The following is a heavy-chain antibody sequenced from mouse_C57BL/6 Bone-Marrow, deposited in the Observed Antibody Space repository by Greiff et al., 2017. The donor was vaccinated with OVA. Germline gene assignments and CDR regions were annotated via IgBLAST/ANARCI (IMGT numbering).Heavy chain of an antibody. J-gene: IGHJ2*01. CDR2: ISSGGSYT. Sequence: EVKLVESGGDLVKPGGSLKLSCAASGFTFSSYGMSWVRQTPDKRLEWVATISSGGSYTYYPASVKGRFTISRDNAKNTLYLQMSSLKAEDTAMYYCARHGDYGSFFDHWGQGTTLTVSS. V-gene: IGHV5-6*01. CDR1: GFTFSSYG. CDR3: ARHGDYGSFFDH. D-gene: IGHD1-1*01.